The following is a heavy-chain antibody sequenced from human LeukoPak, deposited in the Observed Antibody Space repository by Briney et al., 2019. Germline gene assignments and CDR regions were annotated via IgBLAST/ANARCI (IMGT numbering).Heavy chain of an antibody. Sequence: ASVTVSCKASGGTFSSYAISWVRQAPGQGLEWMGGIIPIFGTANYAQKFQGRATITADESTSTAYMGLSSLRSEDTAVYYCARLGSSSPYWGQGTLVTVSS. D-gene: IGHD6-6*01. V-gene: IGHV1-69*13. CDR2: IIPIFGTA. J-gene: IGHJ4*02. CDR3: ARLGSSSPY. CDR1: GGTFSSYA.